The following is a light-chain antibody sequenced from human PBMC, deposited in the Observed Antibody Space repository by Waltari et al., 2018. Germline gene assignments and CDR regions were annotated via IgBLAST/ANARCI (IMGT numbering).Light chain of an antibody. Sequence: EIVMTQSPVTLSVSPGERATLSCRASQSISSNLAWYQQKPGQAPRLLFYETSTRATGIPARFSGGGSGTEFTLTISSLQSEDFAVYYCQQYNSWSTFGQGTKVEIK. J-gene: IGKJ1*01. CDR3: QQYNSWST. V-gene: IGKV3-15*01. CDR2: ETS. CDR1: QSISSN.